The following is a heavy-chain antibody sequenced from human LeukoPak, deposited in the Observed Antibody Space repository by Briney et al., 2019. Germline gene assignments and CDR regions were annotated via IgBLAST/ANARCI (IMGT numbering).Heavy chain of an antibody. CDR1: GFTFSSYT. V-gene: IGHV3-30*04. J-gene: IGHJ4*02. D-gene: IGHD4-23*01. CDR3: AREGVVTLRMFDY. Sequence: GRSLRLSCAASGFTFSSYTMHWVRQASGKGLEWVAVISYDGSNKYYADSVKGRFTISRDNSKNTLYLQMNSLGAEDTAVYYCAREGVVTLRMFDYWGQGTLVTVSS. CDR2: ISYDGSNK.